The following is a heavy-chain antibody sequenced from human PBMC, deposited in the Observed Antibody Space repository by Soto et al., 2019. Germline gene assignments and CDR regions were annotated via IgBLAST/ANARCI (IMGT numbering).Heavy chain of an antibody. CDR1: GFTFSNYG. V-gene: IGHV3-23*01. J-gene: IGHJ4*02. Sequence: GGSLRLSCAASGFTFSNYGMTWVRQAPGKGLEWVSGISGSGGSTYYADSVKGRFTISWDNSKNTLYLQMNSLRAEDTAVYYCAKGMELYSSGWFPFFDYWGQGTLVTVS. CDR3: AKGMELYSSGWFPFFDY. CDR2: ISGSGGST. D-gene: IGHD6-19*01.